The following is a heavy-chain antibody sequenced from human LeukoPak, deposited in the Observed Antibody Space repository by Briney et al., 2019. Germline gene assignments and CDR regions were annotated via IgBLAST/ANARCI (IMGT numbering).Heavy chain of an antibody. V-gene: IGHV4-34*01. CDR3: ARDSGTTGEVKFDP. D-gene: IGHD3-10*01. CDR2: INHSGST. J-gene: IGHJ5*02. CDR1: GGSFSGYY. Sequence: SETLSLTCAVYGGSFSGYYWSWIRQPPGKGLEWIGEINHSGSTNYNPSLKSRVSMSVDTSKNQFSLKLSSVTAADTAVYYCARDSGTTGEVKFDPWGQGTLVTVSS.